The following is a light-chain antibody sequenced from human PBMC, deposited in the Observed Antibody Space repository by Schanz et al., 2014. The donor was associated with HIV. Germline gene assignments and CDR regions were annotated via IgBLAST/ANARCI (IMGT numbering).Light chain of an antibody. CDR3: QQYYRTPWT. Sequence: EIVMTQSPATLSVSPGERATLSCRASQSVSSNLAWYQQKPGQAPTLLIYDSSARATGLSARFSGSGSGTDFTLTISSLQPEDVAVYYCQQYYRTPWTFGQGTKVEIK. V-gene: IGKV3-15*01. J-gene: IGKJ1*01. CDR2: DSS. CDR1: QSVSSN.